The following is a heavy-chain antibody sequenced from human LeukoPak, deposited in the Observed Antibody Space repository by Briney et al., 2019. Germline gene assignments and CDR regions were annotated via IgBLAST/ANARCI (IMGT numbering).Heavy chain of an antibody. J-gene: IGHJ4*02. V-gene: IGHV3-23*01. CDR3: AKRYGDSTGRFFDF. CDR1: RSSFDSYA. D-gene: IGHD6-25*01. CDR2: INGGGDIT. Sequence: PGGPLSFSCEGPRSSFDSYAITWFRQAQGKGLNGVSPINGGGDITYYAESVKGRFTVSRDNSKNTLFLQMNSLRAEDTAVFYCAKRYGDSTGRFFDFWGQGSLVTVSS.